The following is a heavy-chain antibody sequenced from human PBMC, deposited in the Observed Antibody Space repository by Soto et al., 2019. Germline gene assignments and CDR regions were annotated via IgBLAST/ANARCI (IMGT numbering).Heavy chain of an antibody. CDR1: GFTFSSYA. D-gene: IGHD3-10*01. CDR2: ISYDGSNK. Sequence: QVQLVESGGGVVQPGRSLRLSCAASGFTFSSYAMHWVLQALGKGLEWVAVISYDGSNKYYADSVKGRFTISRDNSKNTLYLQMNNVRDTDTAVYYCARLTIPVTGMVRGYTHFDYWGQGTLVTVSS. CDR3: ARLTIPVTGMVRGYTHFDY. J-gene: IGHJ4*02. V-gene: IGHV3-30-3*01.